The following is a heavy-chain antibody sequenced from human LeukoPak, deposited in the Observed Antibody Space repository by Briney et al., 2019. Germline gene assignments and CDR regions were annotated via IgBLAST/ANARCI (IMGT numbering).Heavy chain of an antibody. D-gene: IGHD4-11*01. Sequence: PGGSLRLSCAASGFTFSNAWMSWVRQAPGKGLEWVSGISWNSGSIGYADSVKGRFTISRDNAKNSLYLQMNSLRAEDTALYYCAKVSNYGAFDIWGQGTMVTVSS. CDR2: ISWNSGSI. CDR1: GFTFSNAW. V-gene: IGHV3-9*01. CDR3: AKVSNYGAFDI. J-gene: IGHJ3*02.